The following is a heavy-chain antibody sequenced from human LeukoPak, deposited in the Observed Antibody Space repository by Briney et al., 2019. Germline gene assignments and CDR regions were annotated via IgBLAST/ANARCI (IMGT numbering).Heavy chain of an antibody. D-gene: IGHD3-22*01. J-gene: IGHJ4*02. CDR1: GFTFSDYY. Sequence: GGSLRLSCAASGFTFSDYYMSWIRQAPGKGLEWVSYISSSGSTIYYADSVKGRFTISRDNAKNSLYLQMNSLRAEDTAVCYCARGSLYYYDSSGYSRDWGQGTLVTVSS. CDR3: ARGSLYYYDSSGYSRD. CDR2: ISSSGSTI. V-gene: IGHV3-11*01.